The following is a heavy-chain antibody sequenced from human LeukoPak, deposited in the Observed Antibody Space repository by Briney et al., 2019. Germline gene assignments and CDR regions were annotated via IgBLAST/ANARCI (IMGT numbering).Heavy chain of an antibody. CDR3: ARWGTRGLDFDY. Sequence: ASVKVSCKASGYTFTSYDINWVRQATGQGPEWMGWMNPNSGNTGYAQKFQGRVTMTRNTSISTAYMVLSSLRSEDTAVYYCARWGTRGLDFDYWGQGTLVTVSS. CDR2: MNPNSGNT. D-gene: IGHD1-1*01. CDR1: GYTFTSYD. J-gene: IGHJ4*02. V-gene: IGHV1-8*01.